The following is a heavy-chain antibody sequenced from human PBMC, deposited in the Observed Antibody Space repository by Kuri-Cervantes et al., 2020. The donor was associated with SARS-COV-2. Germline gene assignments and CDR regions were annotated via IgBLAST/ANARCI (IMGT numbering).Heavy chain of an antibody. CDR3: ARDHFDFWSGHSYYFHPLDV. CDR2: ISAYNGNT. Sequence: ASVKVSCKASGYTFTSYGISWVRQAPGQGLEWMGWISAYNGNTNYAQKLQGRVTMTTDTSTSTACMELRSLRSDDTAVYYCARDHFDFWSGHSYYFHPLDVWGQGTTVTVSS. CDR1: GYTFTSYG. J-gene: IGHJ6*02. V-gene: IGHV1-18*01. D-gene: IGHD3-3*01.